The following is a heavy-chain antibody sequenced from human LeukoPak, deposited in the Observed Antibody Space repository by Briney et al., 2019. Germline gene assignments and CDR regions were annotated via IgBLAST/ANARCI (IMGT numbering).Heavy chain of an antibody. V-gene: IGHV1-69*05. CDR3: ARDFSFPGGSYPEAQGY. J-gene: IGHJ4*02. Sequence: ASVKVSCKASGGTFSSYAISWVRQAPGQGLEWMGGIIPIFGTANYAQKFQGRVTITTDESTSTAYMELSSLRSEDTAVYYCARDFSFPGGSYPEAQGYWGQGTLVTVSS. CDR2: IIPIFGTA. CDR1: GGTFSSYA. D-gene: IGHD1-26*01.